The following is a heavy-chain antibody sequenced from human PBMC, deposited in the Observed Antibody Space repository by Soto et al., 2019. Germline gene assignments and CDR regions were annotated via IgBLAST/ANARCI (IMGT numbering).Heavy chain of an antibody. V-gene: IGHV4-59*01. CDR3: ARYKSNYYYGMDV. J-gene: IGHJ6*02. CDR2: IYYSEIT. CDR1: GGSISSYY. Sequence: SETLSLTCTVSGGSISSYYWSWIRQPPGKGLEWIGYIYYSEITNYNPSLKSRVTISVDTSKNQFSLKLSSVTAADTAVYYCARYKSNYYYGMDVWGQGPTVT. D-gene: IGHD1-20*01.